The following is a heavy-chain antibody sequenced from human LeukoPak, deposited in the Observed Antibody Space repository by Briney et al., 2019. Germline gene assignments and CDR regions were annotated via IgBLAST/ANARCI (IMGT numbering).Heavy chain of an antibody. D-gene: IGHD5-12*01. CDR3: AKDGPYSGYDYGVIDY. CDR2: ISGGGTGA. V-gene: IGHV3-23*01. CDR1: GFTFNYYA. J-gene: IGHJ4*02. Sequence: GGSLRLSCTASGFTFNYYAMSWVRQAPGKGLEWVSAISGGGTGAVYADSVKGRFTIARDNSKNTLYLQMNSLRAEDTAVYYCAKDGPYSGYDYGVIDYWGQGTLVTVSS.